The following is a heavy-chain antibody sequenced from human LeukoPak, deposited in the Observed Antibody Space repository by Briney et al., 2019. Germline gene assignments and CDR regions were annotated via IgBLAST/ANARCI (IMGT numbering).Heavy chain of an antibody. J-gene: IGHJ6*02. V-gene: IGHV3-74*01. CDR1: GFTFRSYW. CDR2: INGDGRNI. CDR3: TRDLMDYDVSTGLHHYYMDV. Sequence: GGSLRLSCAASGFTFRSYWMHSVRQAPRKGLVWVSRINGDGRNINYADSVRGRFTISRDNAKNTLYLQMDTLRVEDTAVYYCTRDLMDYDVSTGLHHYYMDVWGQGTTVTVSS. D-gene: IGHD3-9*01.